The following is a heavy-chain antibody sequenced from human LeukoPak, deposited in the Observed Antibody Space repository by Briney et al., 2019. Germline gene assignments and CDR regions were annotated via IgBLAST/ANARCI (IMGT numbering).Heavy chain of an antibody. CDR1: GYTFTGYY. CDR2: INPNSGGT. CDR3: ARVRGGSGSYYGYYFDY. J-gene: IGHJ4*02. Sequence: ASVKVSCKASGYTFTGYYMHWVRQAPGQGLEWMGRINPNSGGTNYAQKFQGRVTMTRDTSISTAYMELSRLRSDDTAAYYCARVRGGSGSYYGYYFDYWGQGTLVTVSS. V-gene: IGHV1-2*06. D-gene: IGHD3-10*01.